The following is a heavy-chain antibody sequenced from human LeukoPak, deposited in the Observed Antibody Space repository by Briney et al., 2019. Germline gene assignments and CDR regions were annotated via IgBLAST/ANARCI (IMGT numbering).Heavy chain of an antibody. CDR1: GFTFSSYA. V-gene: IGHV3-30-3*01. CDR3: ARVLPYYASPTDLDY. J-gene: IGHJ4*02. CDR2: ISYDGSNK. Sequence: GGSLRLSCAASGFTFSSYAMHWVRQAPGKGLEWVAVISYDGSNKYYADSVKGRFTISRDNSKNTLYLQMNSLRAEDTAVYYCARVLPYYASPTDLDYWGQGTLVTVSS. D-gene: IGHD2-2*01.